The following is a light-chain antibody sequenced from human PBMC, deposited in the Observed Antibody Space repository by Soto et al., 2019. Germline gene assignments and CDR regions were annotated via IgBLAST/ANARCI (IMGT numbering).Light chain of an antibody. CDR3: QQYNNWGWT. CDR1: QSVSSN. Sequence: EIVMTQSPATLSVSPGERATLSCRASQSVSSNLAWYQQKPGHAPRLLIYGASTRATGIPARFSGSGSGTEFTLTISSLQSEDFAVYYCQQYNNWGWTFGQGTKVEIK. J-gene: IGKJ1*01. CDR2: GAS. V-gene: IGKV3-15*01.